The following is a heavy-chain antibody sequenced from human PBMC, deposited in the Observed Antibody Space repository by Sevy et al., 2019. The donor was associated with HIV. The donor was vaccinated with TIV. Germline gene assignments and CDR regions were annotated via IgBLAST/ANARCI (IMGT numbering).Heavy chain of an antibody. CDR1: GFTFSSYS. J-gene: IGHJ6*02. D-gene: IGHD3-10*01. Sequence: GGSLRLSCAASGFTFSSYSMNWVRQAPGKGLEWVSYISSSSTIYYADSVKGRFTISRDNAKNSLYLQMNSLRDEDTAVYYCARELDGSGMYYYYYGMDVWGQGTTVTVSS. V-gene: IGHV3-48*02. CDR3: ARELDGSGMYYYYYGMDV. CDR2: ISSSSTI.